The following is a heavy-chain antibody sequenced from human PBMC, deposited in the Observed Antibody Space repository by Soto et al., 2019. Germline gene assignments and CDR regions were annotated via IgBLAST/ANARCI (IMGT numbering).Heavy chain of an antibody. Sequence: QVQLVESGGGVVQPGRSLRLSCAASGFTFSSYAMQWVRQAPGKGLEWVAVISYDGSNKYYADSVKGRFTISRHNSKNTLYLRMHSLRAEDTAVYYCASPPSGSGSYPDFWGQGTLVTVSS. CDR2: ISYDGSNK. CDR3: ASPPSGSGSYPDF. V-gene: IGHV3-30-3*01. D-gene: IGHD3-10*01. CDR1: GFTFSSYA. J-gene: IGHJ4*02.